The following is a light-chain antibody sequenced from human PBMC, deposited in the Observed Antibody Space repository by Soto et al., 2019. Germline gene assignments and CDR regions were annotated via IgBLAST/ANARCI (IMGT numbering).Light chain of an antibody. CDR2: AAS. CDR1: QSISSY. Sequence: DIQMTQSPSSLSSSVGDRVTITCRASQSISSYLNWYQQKPGKALKLLIYAASSLQSGVPSRFSGSGSGTDFTLTIRSLQPEDFATYYCQQSYSTPRTFRPGTKVQIK. J-gene: IGKJ1*01. CDR3: QQSYSTPRT. V-gene: IGKV1-39*01.